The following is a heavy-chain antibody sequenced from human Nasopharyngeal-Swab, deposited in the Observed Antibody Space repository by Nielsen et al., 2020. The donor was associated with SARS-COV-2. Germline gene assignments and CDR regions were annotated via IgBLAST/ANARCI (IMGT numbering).Heavy chain of an antibody. D-gene: IGHD2-2*01. CDR1: GGFINSYY. CDR3: ARVGYCSSTSCLIPFDY. J-gene: IGHJ4*02. V-gene: IGHV4-59*12. Sequence: SETLSLTCTVSGGFINSYYWSWIRQPPRRGLEWIGYIYYSGSTNYNPSLKSRVTISLDTSKNQFSLKLSSVTAADTAVYYCARVGYCSSTSCLIPFDYWGQGTLVTVSS. CDR2: IYYSGST.